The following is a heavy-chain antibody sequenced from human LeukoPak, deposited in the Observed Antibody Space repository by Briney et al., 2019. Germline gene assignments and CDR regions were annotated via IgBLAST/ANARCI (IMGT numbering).Heavy chain of an antibody. CDR1: GYTFTSYD. V-gene: IGHV1-8*01. CDR2: MNPNSGNT. J-gene: IGHJ6*03. Sequence: ASVTVSCKASGYTFTSYDINWVRQATGQGLEWMGWMNPNSGNTGYAQKFQGRVTMTRNTSISTAYMELSSLRSEDTAVYYCARGVGNYYYMDVWGKGTTVTVSS. CDR3: ARGVGNYYYMDV.